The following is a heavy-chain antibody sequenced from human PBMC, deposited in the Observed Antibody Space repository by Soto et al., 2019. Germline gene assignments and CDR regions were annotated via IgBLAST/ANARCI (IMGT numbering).Heavy chain of an antibody. Sequence: QVQLVQSGAEVKKPGASVKVSCKASGYTFTSYDINWVRQATGQGLEWMGWMNPNSGNTGYAQKFQGRVTMTRNTSLSRSYMELSSLRSENTAVCYWASKVGGRIYYWGQGTLVTVSS. J-gene: IGHJ4*02. D-gene: IGHD3-16*01. CDR2: MNPNSGNT. CDR1: GYTFTSYD. V-gene: IGHV1-8*01. CDR3: ASKVGGRIYY.